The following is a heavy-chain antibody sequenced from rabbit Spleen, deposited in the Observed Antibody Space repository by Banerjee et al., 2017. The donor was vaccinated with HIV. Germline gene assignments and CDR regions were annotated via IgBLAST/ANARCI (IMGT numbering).Heavy chain of an antibody. J-gene: IGHJ4*01. CDR3: ARSTGNNDDAFNL. V-gene: IGHV1S45*01. CDR2: IYGGSSGST. CDR1: GFSFSSSYY. Sequence: QEQLKETGGGLVQPGGSLTLTCTASGFSFSSSYYMCWVRQAPGKGLEWIACIYGGSSGSTYYASWAKGRFTISKTSSTTVTLQMTSLTAADTATYFCARSTGNNDDAFNLWGPGTLVTVS. D-gene: IGHD2-1*01.